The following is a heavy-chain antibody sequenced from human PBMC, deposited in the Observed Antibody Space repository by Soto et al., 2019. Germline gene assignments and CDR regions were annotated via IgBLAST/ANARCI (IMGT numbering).Heavy chain of an antibody. V-gene: IGHV4-30-4*01. CDR3: ARGENGHNSFGGFDY. CDR2: IYYSGST. D-gene: IGHD2-15*01. CDR1: GGSISSGDYY. Sequence: PSETLSLTCTVSGGSISSGDYYWSWIRQPPGKGLEWIGYIYYSGSTYYNPSLKSRVTISVDTSKNQFSLKLSSVTAADTAVYYCARGENGHNSFGGFDYWGQGTLVTVSS. J-gene: IGHJ4*02.